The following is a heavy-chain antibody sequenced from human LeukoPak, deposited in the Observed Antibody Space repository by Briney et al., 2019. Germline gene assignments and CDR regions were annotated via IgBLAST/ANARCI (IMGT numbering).Heavy chain of an antibody. CDR3: ARTTVVTPAKYFQH. V-gene: IGHV1-2*02. Sequence: ASVKVSCKASGYTFTGYYMDWVRQAPGQGLEWMGWINPNSGGTNYAQKFQGRVTMTRDTSISTAYMELSRLRSDDTAVYYCARTTVVTPAKYFQHWGQGTLVTVSS. D-gene: IGHD4-23*01. CDR2: INPNSGGT. CDR1: GYTFTGYY. J-gene: IGHJ1*01.